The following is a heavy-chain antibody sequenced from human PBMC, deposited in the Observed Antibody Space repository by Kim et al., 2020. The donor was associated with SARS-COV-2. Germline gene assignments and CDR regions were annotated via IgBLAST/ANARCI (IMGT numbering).Heavy chain of an antibody. J-gene: IGHJ4*02. CDR3: TRDLGYYYDSSGYYNFDY. D-gene: IGHD3-22*01. V-gene: IGHV3-49*04. Sequence: GGSLRLSCTASGFTFGDYAMSWVRQAPGKGLEWVGFIRSKAYGGTTEYAASVKGRFTISRDDSKSIAYLQMNSLKTEDTAVYYCTRDLGYYYDSSGYYNFDYWGQGTLVTVSS. CDR2: IRSKAYGGTT. CDR1: GFTFGDYA.